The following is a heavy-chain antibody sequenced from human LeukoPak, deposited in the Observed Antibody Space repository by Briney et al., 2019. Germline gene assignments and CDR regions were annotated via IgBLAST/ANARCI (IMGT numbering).Heavy chain of an antibody. CDR1: GFSFSGHW. D-gene: IGHD5-18*01. CDR2: LYIGGNT. J-gene: IGHJ4*02. Sequence: PGGSLRLSCIASGFSFSGHWMHWARQLPGKGLEWVSALYIGGNTYYADSVRGRFTISRDNSKNTLYLQMNSLRAEDTAIYYCMTAAGYNFGQYWGQGTLVTVSS. V-gene: IGHV3-53*01. CDR3: MTAAGYNFGQY.